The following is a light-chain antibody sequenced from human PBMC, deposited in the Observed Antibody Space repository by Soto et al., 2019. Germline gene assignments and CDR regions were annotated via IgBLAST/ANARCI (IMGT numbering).Light chain of an antibody. CDR1: QGISSW. CDR3: QHYDTFSWT. J-gene: IGKJ1*01. V-gene: IGKV1-12*01. Sequence: DIQMTQSPSSVSASVGDRITITCRASQGISSWLAWYQQKPGKAPKLLIYAASSLQSGVPSTFSGSGSGTEFTLTISSVQPDDFATYFCQHYDTFSWTFGQGTKVDIK. CDR2: AAS.